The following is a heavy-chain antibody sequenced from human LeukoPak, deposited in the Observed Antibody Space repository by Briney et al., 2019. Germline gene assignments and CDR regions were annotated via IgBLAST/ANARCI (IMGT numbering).Heavy chain of an antibody. CDR2: IYYSGST. D-gene: IGHD3-10*01. Sequence: PSETLSLTCTVSGGSISSYYWNWIRQPPGKGLEWIGYIYYSGSTNYNPSLKSRVTISVDTSKNQFSLKLSSVTAADTAVYYCARAYYGSGSYYNVYNWFDPWGQGTLVTVSS. V-gene: IGHV4-59*01. CDR3: ARAYYGSGSYYNVYNWFDP. J-gene: IGHJ5*02. CDR1: GGSISSYY.